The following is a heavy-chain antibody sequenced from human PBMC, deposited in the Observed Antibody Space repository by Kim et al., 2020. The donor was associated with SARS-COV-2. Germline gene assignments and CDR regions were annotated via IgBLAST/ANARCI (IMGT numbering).Heavy chain of an antibody. CDR2: IIPIFGTA. CDR3: ARVVAAAGTGWFDP. V-gene: IGHV1-69*13. CDR1: GGTFSSYA. D-gene: IGHD6-13*01. J-gene: IGHJ5*02. Sequence: SVKVSCKASGGTFSSYAISWVRQAPGQGLEWMGGIIPIFGTANYAQKFQGRVTITADESTSTAYMELSSLRSEDTAVYYCARVVAAAGTGWFDPWGQGTLVTVSS.